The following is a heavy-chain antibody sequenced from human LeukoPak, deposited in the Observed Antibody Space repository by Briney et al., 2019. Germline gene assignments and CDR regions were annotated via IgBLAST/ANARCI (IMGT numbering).Heavy chain of an antibody. D-gene: IGHD2-15*01. Sequence: PGGSLRLSCAASGSTFDDYTMHWVRQAPGKGLEWVSLISWDGGSTYYADSVKGRFTISRDNSKNSLYLQMNSLRTEDTALYYCAKGGGSFNYYYYMDVWGKGTTVTVSS. V-gene: IGHV3-43*01. CDR2: ISWDGGST. CDR1: GSTFDDYT. CDR3: AKGGGSFNYYYYMDV. J-gene: IGHJ6*03.